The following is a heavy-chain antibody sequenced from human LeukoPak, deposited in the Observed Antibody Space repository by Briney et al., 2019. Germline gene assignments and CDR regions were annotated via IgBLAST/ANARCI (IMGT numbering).Heavy chain of an antibody. Sequence: PETLSLTCTVSSGSISTSSYYWGWIRQPPGKGLEWIGSLLLTGSTYYNPSLKSRVNISVDTSKNQFSLKLNSVTAADTAVYYCARQADFALVEMATIMFDYWGQGTLVTVSS. CDR3: ARQADFALVEMATIMFDY. V-gene: IGHV4-39*01. J-gene: IGHJ4*02. CDR2: LLLTGST. D-gene: IGHD5-24*01. CDR1: SGSISTSSYY.